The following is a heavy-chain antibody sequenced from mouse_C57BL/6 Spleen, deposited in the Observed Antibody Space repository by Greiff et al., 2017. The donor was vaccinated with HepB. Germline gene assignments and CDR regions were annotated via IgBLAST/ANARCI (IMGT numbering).Heavy chain of an antibody. V-gene: IGHV1-80*01. CDR3: ASYYLDY. CDR2: IYPGDGDT. CDR1: GYAFSSYW. J-gene: IGHJ2*01. Sequence: QVQLKESGAVLVKPGASVKISCKASGYAFSSYWMNWVKQRPGKGLEWIGQIYPGDGDTNYNGKFKGKATLTADKSSSPAYMQLSSLTSEDAAFYFCASYYLDYWGQGTTLTVSS.